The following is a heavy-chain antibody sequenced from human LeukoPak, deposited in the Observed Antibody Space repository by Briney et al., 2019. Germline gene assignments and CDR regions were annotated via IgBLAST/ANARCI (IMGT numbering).Heavy chain of an antibody. D-gene: IGHD2-15*01. CDR2: INPNSGGT. CDR1: GYTFTGYY. V-gene: IGHV1-2*02. Sequence: GASVKVSCKASGYTFTGYYMHWVRQAPGQGLEWMGWINPNSGGTNYAQKFQGRVTMTRDTSISTAYMELSRLRSDDTAVYYCARDGDCSGGSCYLGNYNWFDPWGQGTLVTVSS. J-gene: IGHJ5*02. CDR3: ARDGDCSGGSCYLGNYNWFDP.